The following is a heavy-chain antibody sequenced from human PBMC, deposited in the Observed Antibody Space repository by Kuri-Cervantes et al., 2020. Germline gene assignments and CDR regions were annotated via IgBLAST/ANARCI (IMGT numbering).Heavy chain of an antibody. V-gene: IGHV3-48*01. CDR3: ARDSSGWYFDY. D-gene: IGHD6-19*01. J-gene: IGHJ4*02. CDR1: GFTFDDYA. Sequence: GESLKISCAASGFTFDDYAMHWVRQAPGKGLEWVSYITSSSSTIYYADSVKGRFTISRDNAKNSLYLQMNSLRAEDTAVYYCARDSSGWYFDYWGQGTLVTVSS. CDR2: ITSSSSTI.